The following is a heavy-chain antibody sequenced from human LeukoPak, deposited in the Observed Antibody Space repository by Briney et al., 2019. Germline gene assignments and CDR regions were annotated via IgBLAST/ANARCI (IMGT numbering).Heavy chain of an antibody. CDR1: GFTFSDYS. D-gene: IGHD3-22*01. CDR2: ISTSSTYI. V-gene: IGHV3-21*01. CDR3: ATDYYDSNTYDY. J-gene: IGHJ4*02. Sequence: GGSLRLSCAASGFTFSDYSVHWVRQAPGKGLEWVSSISTSSTYIYYADSVKGRFTISRDNAKNSLYLQMNSLRAEDTAVYYCATDYYDSNTYDYWGQGTLVTVSS.